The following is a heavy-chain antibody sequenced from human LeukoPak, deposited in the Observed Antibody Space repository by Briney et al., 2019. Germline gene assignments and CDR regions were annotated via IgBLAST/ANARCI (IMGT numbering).Heavy chain of an antibody. D-gene: IGHD6-13*01. CDR1: GYTFTGYY. V-gene: IGHV1-2*02. J-gene: IGHJ4*02. CDR3: ARAEYSSSWYNSYFDY. Sequence: ASVKVSYTASGYTFTGYYMHWVRQAPGQGLEWMGWINPNSGGTNYAQKFQGRVTMTRDTSISTAYMELSRLRSDDTAVYYCARAEYSSSWYNSYFDYWGQGTLVTVSS. CDR2: INPNSGGT.